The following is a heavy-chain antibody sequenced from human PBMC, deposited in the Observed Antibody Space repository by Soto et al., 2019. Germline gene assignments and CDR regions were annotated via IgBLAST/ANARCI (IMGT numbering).Heavy chain of an antibody. D-gene: IGHD3-16*02. Sequence: EVQLVESGGGLVQPGGFLRLSCAASGFTVSSNYMRWVRQAPGKGMEWVSVIYSGGSTYYADSVKGRFTISRDNSKNTLYLQMNSLRAEDTAVYYCARDGGGVIVGGAFDIWGQGTMVTVSS. CDR2: IYSGGST. CDR3: ARDGGGVIVGGAFDI. CDR1: GFTVSSNY. J-gene: IGHJ3*02. V-gene: IGHV3-66*01.